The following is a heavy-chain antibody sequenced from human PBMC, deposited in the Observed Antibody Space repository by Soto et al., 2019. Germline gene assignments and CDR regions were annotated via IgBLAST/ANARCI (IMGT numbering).Heavy chain of an antibody. J-gene: IGHJ6*02. CDR3: ARGRPCGMDV. V-gene: IGHV3-74*01. CDR1: GFTFGSYW. Sequence: PGGSLRLSCAASGFTFGSYWMNWVRQAPGKGLVWVSRIDSDGSSTTYADSVKGRFTTSRDNAKNTLYLQMSSLRVEDPAVYYCARGRPCGMDVWGQGTTVTVSS. CDR2: IDSDGSST.